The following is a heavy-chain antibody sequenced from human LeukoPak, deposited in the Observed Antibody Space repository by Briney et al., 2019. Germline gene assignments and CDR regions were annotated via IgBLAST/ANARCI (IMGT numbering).Heavy chain of an antibody. CDR2: IYYSGST. CDR3: ARGYRYGYHYFDY. D-gene: IGHD5-18*01. J-gene: IGHJ4*02. V-gene: IGHV4-59*01. Sequence: SETLSLTCTVSGGSISSYYWSWIRQPPGKGLEWIRYIYYSGSTNYNPSLKSRVTISIDTSKNQFSLNLSTVTAADTAVYYCARGYRYGYHYFDYWGQGTLVTVSS. CDR1: GGSISSYY.